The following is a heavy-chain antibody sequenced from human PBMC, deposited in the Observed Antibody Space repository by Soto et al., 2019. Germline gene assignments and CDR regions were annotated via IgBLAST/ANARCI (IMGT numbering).Heavy chain of an antibody. J-gene: IGHJ6*04. CDR1: GFTFSNYA. V-gene: IGHV3-23*01. CDR3: ALRFCSRTSCPPLNSYFYLDV. D-gene: IGHD2-15*01. CDR2: ISGSGGTT. Sequence: GESLKISCAASGFTFSNYAMTWVRQAPGKGLEWVSGISGSGGTTFYAGSVKGQFVISRDNSKNTLYLQMNSLRAEDTAVYYCALRFCSRTSCPPLNSYFYLDVWGKGTTVTVSS.